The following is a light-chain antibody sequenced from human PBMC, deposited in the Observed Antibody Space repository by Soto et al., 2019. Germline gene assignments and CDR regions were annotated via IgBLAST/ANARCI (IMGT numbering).Light chain of an antibody. CDR1: QSVSNN. V-gene: IGKV3-15*01. J-gene: IGKJ5*01. Sequence: EIVMTQSPVTLSVSPGERVTLSCRASQSVSNNLAWYQQKSGQAPRLLIYGASTRVTGIPARFSGSGSGTDFTPTISSLQSEDFAIYYCQPYNNWPPITFGQGTRLDIK. CDR3: QPYNNWPPIT. CDR2: GAS.